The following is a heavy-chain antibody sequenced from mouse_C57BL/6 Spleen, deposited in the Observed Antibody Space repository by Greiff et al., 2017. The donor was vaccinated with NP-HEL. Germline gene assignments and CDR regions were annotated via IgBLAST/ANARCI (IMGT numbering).Heavy chain of an antibody. D-gene: IGHD4-1*01. Sequence: EVQLVESGPGLVKPSQSLSLTCSVTGYSITSGYYWNWIRQFPGNKLEWMGYISYDGSNNYNPSLKNRISITLDTSKNQFFLKLNSVTTEDTATYYCARARTGTGDYWGQGTTLTVSS. CDR1: GYSITSGYY. J-gene: IGHJ2*01. V-gene: IGHV3-6*01. CDR3: ARARTGTGDY. CDR2: ISYDGSN.